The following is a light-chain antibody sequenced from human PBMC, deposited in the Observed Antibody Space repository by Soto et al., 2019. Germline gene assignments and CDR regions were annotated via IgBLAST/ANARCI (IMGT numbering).Light chain of an antibody. CDR3: QQRTNWPLT. CDR1: RSVTTF. V-gene: IGKV3-11*01. Sequence: EIVLTQSPATLSLSPGERATLSCRASRSVTTFLAWYQQKPGQAPRLLLYDASKRATGVPTRFSGSGSGTDFILTITSLESEDFAVYYCQQRTNWPLTFGGGTKVERK. CDR2: DAS. J-gene: IGKJ4*01.